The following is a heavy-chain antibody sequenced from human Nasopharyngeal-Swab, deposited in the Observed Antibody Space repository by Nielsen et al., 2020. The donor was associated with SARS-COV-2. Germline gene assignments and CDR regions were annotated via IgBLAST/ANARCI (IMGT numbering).Heavy chain of an antibody. CDR1: GFTFSSYW. CDR2: INSDGSST. Sequence: GGSLRLSCAASGFTFSSYWMHWVRQAPGKGLVWVSRINSDGSSTSYADSAKGRFTISRDNAKNTLYLQMNSLRAEDTAVYYCARVVCSGGSCYQNRYYFDYWGQGTLVTVSS. D-gene: IGHD2-15*01. CDR3: ARVVCSGGSCYQNRYYFDY. V-gene: IGHV3-74*01. J-gene: IGHJ4*02.